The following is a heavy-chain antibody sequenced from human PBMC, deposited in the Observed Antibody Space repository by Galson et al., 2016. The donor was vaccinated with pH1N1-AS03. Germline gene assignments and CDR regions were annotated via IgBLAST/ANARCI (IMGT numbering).Heavy chain of an antibody. J-gene: IGHJ4*02. D-gene: IGHD3-22*01. V-gene: IGHV3-33*01. CDR2: IWYDGSSQ. CDR3: VVWHSSAVRWGFDY. Sequence: SLRLSCAASGFPFSNPGMHWVRQAPGKGLEWVALIWYDGSSQYYTDSVKGRFTISRDNSENTLYLQMNSLRPEDTAVYYCVVWHSSAVRWGFDYWGQGTLVTVSS. CDR1: GFPFSNPG.